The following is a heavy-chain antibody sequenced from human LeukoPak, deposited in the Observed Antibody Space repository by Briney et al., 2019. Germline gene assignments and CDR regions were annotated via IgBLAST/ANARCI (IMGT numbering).Heavy chain of an antibody. Sequence: GASVKVSCKTSGYTFTDYYIHWVRQAPGQGLEWMGWINPKSADINYAQKFQGRVTMTRDTSISTAYMELSRLRSDDTAVYYCARGGGPIFGVPIDWGQGTLVPISS. CDR2: INPKSADI. J-gene: IGHJ4*02. CDR3: ARGGGPIFGVPID. CDR1: GYTFTDYY. D-gene: IGHD3-3*01. V-gene: IGHV1-2*02.